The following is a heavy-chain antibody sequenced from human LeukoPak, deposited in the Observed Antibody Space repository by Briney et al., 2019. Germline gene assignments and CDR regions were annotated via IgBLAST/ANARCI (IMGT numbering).Heavy chain of an antibody. CDR2: IWYGGSNK. CDR3: ASSNEFYYDTSTYVDY. V-gene: IGHV3-33*08. Sequence: GGSLRLSCAASGFTFSSYGMHWVRQAPGKGLEWVAVIWYGGSNKYYADSVKGRFTISRDNSRNTLYLQMNSLKPEDTAVYYCASSNEFYYDTSTYVDYWGQGTLVTVSS. D-gene: IGHD3-22*01. CDR1: GFTFSSYG. J-gene: IGHJ4*02.